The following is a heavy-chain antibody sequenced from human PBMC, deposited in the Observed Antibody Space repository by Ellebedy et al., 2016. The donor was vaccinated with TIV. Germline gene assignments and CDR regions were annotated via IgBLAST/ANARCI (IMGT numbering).Heavy chain of an antibody. CDR1: GFTFHSYG. V-gene: IGHV3-30*02. Sequence: PGGSLRLSCAASGFTFHSYGMHWVRQAPGKGLEWVTFIRYDGSDKYYADSVKGRFTVSRDNSKNTLTLQMNSLRLEDTAVYYCAKVLFVFGEFESPFDPWGQGTLVIVSS. CDR3: AKVLFVFGEFESPFDP. D-gene: IGHD3-10*02. J-gene: IGHJ5*02. CDR2: IRYDGSDK.